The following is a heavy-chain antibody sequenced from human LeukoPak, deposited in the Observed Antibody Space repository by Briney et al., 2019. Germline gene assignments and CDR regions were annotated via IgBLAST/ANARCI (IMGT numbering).Heavy chain of an antibody. CDR2: IRYDGSNK. CDR1: GFTFSSYG. D-gene: IGHD6-25*01. V-gene: IGHV3-30*02. CDR3: AKITFDSSVDY. Sequence: HPGRSLRLSCAASGFTFSSYGMHWVRQAPGKGLEWVAFIRYDGSNKYYADSVEGRFTISRDNSKNTLYLQMNSLRAEDTAVYYCAKITFDSSVDYWGQGTLVTVSS. J-gene: IGHJ4*02.